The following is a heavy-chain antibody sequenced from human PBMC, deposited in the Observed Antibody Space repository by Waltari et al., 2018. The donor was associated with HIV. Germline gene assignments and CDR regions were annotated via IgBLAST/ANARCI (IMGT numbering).Heavy chain of an antibody. J-gene: IGHJ5*02. D-gene: IGHD3-10*01. CDR3: ARPQGTGWFDP. CDR1: GGYFTGYY. Sequence: QVQPQQWGKGLVPASQPESLTLAAHGGYFTGYYWSWTRQPPGKGLEWIGEINHSGSTICNPSLKSRVTISVDTSKNQFSLKLSSVTAADTAVYYCARPQGTGWFDPWGLGTLVTV. V-gene: IGHV4-34*01. CDR2: INHSGST.